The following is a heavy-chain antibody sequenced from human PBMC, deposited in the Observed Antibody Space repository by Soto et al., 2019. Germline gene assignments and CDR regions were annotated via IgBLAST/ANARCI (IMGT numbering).Heavy chain of an antibody. V-gene: IGHV1-58*01. Sequence: SVKVSCKASGFTFTSSAVQWVRQARGQRLEWIGWIVVGSGNTNYAQKFQERVTITRDMSTSTAYMELSSLRSEDTAVYYCAAAVDLGYCSSTSCYVGERYYGMDVWGQGTTVTVSS. CDR2: IVVGSGNT. D-gene: IGHD2-2*01. CDR1: GFTFTSSA. J-gene: IGHJ6*02. CDR3: AAAVDLGYCSSTSCYVGERYYGMDV.